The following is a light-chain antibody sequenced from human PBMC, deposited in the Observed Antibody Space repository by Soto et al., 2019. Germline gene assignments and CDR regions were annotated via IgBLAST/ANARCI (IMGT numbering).Light chain of an antibody. CDR1: SSDVGGYNY. Sequence: QSVLTQPASVSGSPGQSITISCTGTSSDVGGYNYVSWYQQHPGKAPKLMIYEVSNRPSGVSTRFSGSKSGNTASLTISGLQAEDEADYFCNSYGSTSTRYVFGTGTKLTVL. V-gene: IGLV2-14*01. J-gene: IGLJ1*01. CDR3: NSYGSTSTRYV. CDR2: EVS.